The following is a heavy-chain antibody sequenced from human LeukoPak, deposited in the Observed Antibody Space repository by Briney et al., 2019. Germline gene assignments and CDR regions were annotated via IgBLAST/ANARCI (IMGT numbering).Heavy chain of an antibody. J-gene: IGHJ4*02. CDR3: ARTLVDQFAPVRGLLYFYDY. D-gene: IGHD3-10*02. CDR1: GFTFG. CDR2: IRDDETNK. Sequence: PGGSLRLSCAASGFTFGIHWVRQAPGKGLEWVAFIRDDETNKYYADSVRGRFTISRDTSKNTVYLQMNSLRTEDTAVYYCARTLVDQFAPVRGLLYFYDYWGQGTLVTVSS. V-gene: IGHV3-30*02.